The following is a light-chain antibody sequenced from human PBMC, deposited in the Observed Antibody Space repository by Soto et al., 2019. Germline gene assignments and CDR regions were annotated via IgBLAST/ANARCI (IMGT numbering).Light chain of an antibody. Sequence: DIQMTQSPSSVSASVGDRVTITCRASQGIYTWLAWNQQKPGKAPNLLIYTASSLQSGVTSRFSGNGSGTEFTLTINNLQPEDFATYYCQQADSFPITFGQGTRLEIK. CDR3: QQADSFPIT. J-gene: IGKJ5*01. CDR2: TAS. V-gene: IGKV1-12*01. CDR1: QGIYTW.